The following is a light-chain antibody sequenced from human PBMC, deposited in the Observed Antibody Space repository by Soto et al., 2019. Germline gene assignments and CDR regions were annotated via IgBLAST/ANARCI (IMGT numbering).Light chain of an antibody. J-gene: IGKJ4*01. CDR3: QQRSNWVT. V-gene: IGKV3-11*01. Sequence: EIVLTQSPATLSLSPGERATLSCRASQSVRGYLGWYQQRPGQAPRLLIYDTSNRAAGIPARFSGSGSGTDYTLTIHWLEPEDFAVYYCQQRSNWVTFGGGTKVEIK. CDR1: QSVRGY. CDR2: DTS.